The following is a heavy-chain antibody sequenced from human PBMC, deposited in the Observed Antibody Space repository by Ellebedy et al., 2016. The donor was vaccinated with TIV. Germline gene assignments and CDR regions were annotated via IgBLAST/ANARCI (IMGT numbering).Heavy chain of an antibody. D-gene: IGHD3-22*01. J-gene: IGHJ4*02. CDR3: AKGSSSGFNYDRVGFQY. Sequence: GESLKISCAASGFTFGSFAMHWVRQAPGQGLEWLSVISGDGVNTYSAASVKGRFTITRDNFKNTLFLQVNRLRAADTAVYYCAKGSSSGFNYDRVGFQYWGQGTLVTVSS. CDR1: GFTFGSFA. CDR2: ISGDGVNT. V-gene: IGHV3-23*01.